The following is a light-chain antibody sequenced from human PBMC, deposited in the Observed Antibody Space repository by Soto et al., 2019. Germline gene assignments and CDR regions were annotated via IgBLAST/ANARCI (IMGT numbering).Light chain of an antibody. Sequence: QSALTQPASVSGSPGQSITISCTGTSSDVGSYNLVSWYQQHPGKAPKLMIYEGSKRPSGVSNRFSGSKSGNTASPTISGLQAEDEADYYCCSYGVVFGGGTKLTVL. V-gene: IGLV2-23*01. CDR3: CSYGVV. CDR2: EGS. CDR1: SSDVGSYNL. J-gene: IGLJ2*01.